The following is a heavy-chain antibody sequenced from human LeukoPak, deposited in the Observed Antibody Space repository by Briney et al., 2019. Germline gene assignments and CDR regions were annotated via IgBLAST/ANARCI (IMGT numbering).Heavy chain of an antibody. V-gene: IGHV3-21*01. CDR2: ISSSSSYI. CDR3: ARDTSAGDDY. J-gene: IGHJ4*02. Sequence: GGSLRLSCAASGFTFSSYSMNWVRQAPGKGLEGVSSISSSSSYIYYADSVKGRFTISRDNAKDSLYLQMNSLRAEDTAVYYCARDTSAGDDYWGQGTLVTVSS. CDR1: GFTFSSYS. D-gene: IGHD6-19*01.